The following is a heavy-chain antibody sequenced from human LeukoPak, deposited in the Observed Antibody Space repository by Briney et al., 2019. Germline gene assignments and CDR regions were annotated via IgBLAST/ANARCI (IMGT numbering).Heavy chain of an antibody. CDR1: GGSNSSYY. V-gene: IGHV4-59*08. Sequence: SETLSLTCTVSGGSNSSYYWSWIRQPPGKGLEWIGYIYYSGSTNYNPSLKSRVTISVDTSKNQFSLKLSSVTAADTAVYYCARAITIFGVVIMPDAFDIWGQGTMVTVSS. CDR2: IYYSGST. D-gene: IGHD3-3*01. CDR3: ARAITIFGVVIMPDAFDI. J-gene: IGHJ3*02.